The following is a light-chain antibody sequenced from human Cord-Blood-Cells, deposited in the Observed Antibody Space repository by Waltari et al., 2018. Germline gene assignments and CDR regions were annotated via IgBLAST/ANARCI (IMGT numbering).Light chain of an antibody. CDR2: AAS. J-gene: IGKJ2*01. Sequence: AIQMTQSPSSLSASVGDRVTITCRASQGIRNDLGLYQQKPGKAPKLLIYAASSLQSGVPSRFSGSGSGSDFTLTISSLQPEDFATYYCLQDYNYPRTFGQGTKLEIK. V-gene: IGKV1-6*01. CDR1: QGIRND. CDR3: LQDYNYPRT.